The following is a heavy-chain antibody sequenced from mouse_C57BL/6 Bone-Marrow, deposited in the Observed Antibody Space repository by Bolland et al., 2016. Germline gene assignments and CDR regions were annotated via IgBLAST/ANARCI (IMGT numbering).Heavy chain of an antibody. D-gene: IGHD1-1*01. CDR3: DYGKGY. V-gene: IGHV1-64*01. J-gene: IGHJ3*01. CDR2: IHPNSGST. Sequence: GMIHPNSGSTNYNEKFKSKATLTVDKSSSTAYMQLSSLTSEDSAVYYCDYGKGYWGQGTLV.